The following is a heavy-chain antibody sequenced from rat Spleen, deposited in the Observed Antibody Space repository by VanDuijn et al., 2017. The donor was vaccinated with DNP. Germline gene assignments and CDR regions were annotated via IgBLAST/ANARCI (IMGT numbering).Heavy chain of an antibody. J-gene: IGHJ3*01. Sequence: QVQLKESGPGLVQPSQTLSLTCTVSGFSLTSNGVGWVRQPLGKGLVWMGRIWPDGSTNYNSAVQSRLSISRDTYKSQVFLKRNSLRSEDTATYYCATRDYFSGPYNCFPYWGQGTLVTVSS. CDR3: ATRDYFSGPYNCFPY. CDR1: GFSLTSNG. V-gene: IGHV2-72*01. CDR2: IWPDGST. D-gene: IGHD1-1*01.